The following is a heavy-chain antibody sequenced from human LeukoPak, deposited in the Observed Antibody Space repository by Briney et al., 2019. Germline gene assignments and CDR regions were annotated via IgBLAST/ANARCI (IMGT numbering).Heavy chain of an antibody. Sequence: SDTLSLTCTVSGGSISSYYWSWIRQPPGKGLEWIGFIYTSGSTNYNPSLKSRVTTSVDTSKNQFSLKLSSVTAADTAVYYCARPGWDDAFDIWGQGTMVTVSS. V-gene: IGHV4-4*09. CDR1: GGSISSYY. CDR3: ARPGWDDAFDI. D-gene: IGHD6-19*01. CDR2: IYTSGST. J-gene: IGHJ3*02.